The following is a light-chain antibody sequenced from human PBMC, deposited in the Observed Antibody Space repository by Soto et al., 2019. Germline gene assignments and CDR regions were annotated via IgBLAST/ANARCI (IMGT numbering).Light chain of an antibody. CDR2: GAS. J-gene: IGKJ3*01. CDR1: QSVSSN. V-gene: IGKV3-15*01. Sequence: DIVMTQSPATLSVSLGERATLSCRASQSVSSNLAWYQQKPGQAPRLLIYGASTRGTGIPARFSGSGSGTEFTLTISILKSEDFAVYYCQQHNNWTPTFTFGPGTKVDIK. CDR3: QQHNNWTPTFT.